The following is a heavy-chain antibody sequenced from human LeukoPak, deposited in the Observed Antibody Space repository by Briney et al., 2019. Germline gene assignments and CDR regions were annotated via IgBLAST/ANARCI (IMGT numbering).Heavy chain of an antibody. Sequence: GGSLRLSCAASGFTFSSYTMNWVRQAPGKGLECVSSISSSGIYINYPDSVKGRFTISRDNAKNSLYLQMNNLSAEDTAVYYCARDNNWGLDYWGQGTLVTVSS. D-gene: IGHD1-1*01. V-gene: IGHV3-21*01. CDR1: GFTFSSYT. CDR3: ARDNNWGLDY. J-gene: IGHJ4*02. CDR2: ISSSGIYI.